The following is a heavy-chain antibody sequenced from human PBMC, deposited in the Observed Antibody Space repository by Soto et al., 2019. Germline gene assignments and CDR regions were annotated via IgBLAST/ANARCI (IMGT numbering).Heavy chain of an antibody. Sequence: HPGGSLRLSCADSGLTFSTSGMHWVRQAPGKGLEWVEVISYGVSNKYYRDFVKGRFTISRDNSKNTLYLHMISLRLADTAVYYCAKVARAPAMVIPPSLVGLGAWRQGTTVTVAS. D-gene: IGHD5-18*01. CDR1: GLTFSTSG. V-gene: IGHV3-30*18. CDR3: AKVARAPAMVIPPSLVGLGA. J-gene: IGHJ6*02. CDR2: ISYGVSNK.